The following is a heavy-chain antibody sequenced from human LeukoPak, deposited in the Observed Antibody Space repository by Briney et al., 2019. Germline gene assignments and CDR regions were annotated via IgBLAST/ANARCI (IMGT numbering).Heavy chain of an antibody. J-gene: IGHJ6*03. CDR1: GFTFSSYA. V-gene: IGHV3-64*01. CDR3: AKGGITMVRGVTDPHYYYMDV. CDR2: ISSNGGST. Sequence: GGSLRLSCAASGFTFSSYAMHWVRQAPGKGLEYVSAISSNGGSTYYANSVKGRFTISRDNSKNTLYLQMNSLRAEDTAVYYCAKGGITMVRGVTDPHYYYMDVWGKGTTVTISS. D-gene: IGHD3-10*01.